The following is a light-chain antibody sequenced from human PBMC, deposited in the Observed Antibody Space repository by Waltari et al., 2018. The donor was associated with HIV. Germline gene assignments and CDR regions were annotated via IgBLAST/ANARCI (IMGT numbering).Light chain of an antibody. CDR2: SDN. J-gene: IGLJ3*02. CDR3: ASWDDSLNGRV. Sequence: QSVLTQPPSASGTPGQRVTISCSGSSSNIGGNPVNWYQQVPGTAPKLLIYSDNQRPSGVPDRCSGSKSGTSASLAISGLQSEDEGDYYCASWDDSLNGRVFGGGTKLTVL. CDR1: SSNIGGNP. V-gene: IGLV1-44*01.